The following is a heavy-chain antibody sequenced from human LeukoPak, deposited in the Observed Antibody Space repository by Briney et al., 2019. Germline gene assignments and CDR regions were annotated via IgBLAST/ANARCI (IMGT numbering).Heavy chain of an antibody. D-gene: IGHD3-22*01. CDR1: GFTFSSYA. J-gene: IGHJ4*02. V-gene: IGHV3-30-3*01. CDR2: ISYDGSNK. Sequence: GGSLRLSCAASGFTFSSYAMHWVRQAPGKGLEWVAVISYDGSNKYYADSVKGRFTISRDNSKNTLYLQMNSLRAEDTAVYYCARGRFNYDNSGYSSFYHWGQGTLVTVSS. CDR3: ARGRFNYDNSGYSSFYH.